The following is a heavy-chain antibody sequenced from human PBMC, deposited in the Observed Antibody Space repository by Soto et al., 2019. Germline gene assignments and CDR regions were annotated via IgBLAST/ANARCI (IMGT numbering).Heavy chain of an antibody. D-gene: IGHD4-17*01. CDR1: GYTFTSYG. Sequence: GASVKVSCKASGYTFTSYGISWVRQAPGQGLEWMGWISAYNGNTNYAQKLQGRVTMTTDTSTSTAYMELRSLRSDDTAVYYCARERYYGDLIYDAFDIWGQGTMVTVSS. V-gene: IGHV1-18*01. CDR3: ARERYYGDLIYDAFDI. CDR2: ISAYNGNT. J-gene: IGHJ3*02.